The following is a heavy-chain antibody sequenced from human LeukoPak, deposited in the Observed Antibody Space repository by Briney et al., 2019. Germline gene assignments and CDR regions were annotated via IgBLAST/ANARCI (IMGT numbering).Heavy chain of an antibody. J-gene: IGHJ4*02. CDR1: GFTFSSYA. CDR2: ISGSGGST. Sequence: GGSLRLSCAASGFTFSSYAISWVRQAPGKGLEWVSAISGSGGSTYSADSVKGRFTISRDNSKNTLYLQMNSLRAEDTAVYYCAKVSAAGFDYWGQGTLVTVSS. V-gene: IGHV3-23*01. CDR3: AKVSAAGFDY. D-gene: IGHD6-13*01.